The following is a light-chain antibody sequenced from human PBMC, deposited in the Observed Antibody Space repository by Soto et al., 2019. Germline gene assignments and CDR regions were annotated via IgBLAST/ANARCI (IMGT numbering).Light chain of an antibody. CDR3: KSYDSSLSALYV. V-gene: IGLV1-40*01. CDR1: SSNIGAGYD. Sequence: QSMLKQPPSVSVAPGQMVTLSCTGSSSNIGAGYDVHWYQQLPGTAPKLLIYGNSNRPSGVPDRFSGSKSGTSASLAITGLQSEDEADYYCKSYDSSLSALYVFGTGTKVTVL. CDR2: GNS. J-gene: IGLJ1*01.